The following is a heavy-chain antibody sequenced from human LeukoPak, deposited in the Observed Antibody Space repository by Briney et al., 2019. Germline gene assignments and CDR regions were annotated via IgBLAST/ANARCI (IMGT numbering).Heavy chain of an antibody. CDR2: IYYSGST. D-gene: IGHD2-21*02. CDR1: GGSFSGYY. CDR3: ARTLAYCGGDCYHLYYYYGMDV. J-gene: IGHJ6*04. V-gene: IGHV4-59*01. Sequence: SETLSLTCAVYGGSFSGYYWSWLRQPPGKGLEWIGDIYYSGSTNYNPSLKSRVTISVDTSKNQFSLKLSSVTAADTAVYYCARTLAYCGGDCYHLYYYYGMDVWGKGTMVTVSS.